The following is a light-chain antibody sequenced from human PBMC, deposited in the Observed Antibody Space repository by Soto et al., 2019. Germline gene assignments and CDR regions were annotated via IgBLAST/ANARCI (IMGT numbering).Light chain of an antibody. Sequence: EIVLTQSPGTLSLSPGQRATLSCRASQTISSSYLAWFQRRPGQAPRLLIYGASRRATGIPDSFSGSGSGTDFTLTISRLEPKDFAVYYCQQYGYSPWTCGPGTKVEIK. J-gene: IGKJ1*01. CDR2: GAS. V-gene: IGKV3-20*01. CDR1: QTISSSY. CDR3: QQYGYSPWT.